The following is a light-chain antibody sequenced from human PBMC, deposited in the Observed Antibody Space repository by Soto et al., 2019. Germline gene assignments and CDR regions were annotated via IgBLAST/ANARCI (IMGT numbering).Light chain of an antibody. CDR2: KAS. J-gene: IGKJ1*01. CDR3: QQYNSLPT. Sequence: DIQMTQSPSTLSASVGDRVTITCRASHSISSWLAWYQQKPGKAPKLLIYKASSLESGVPSRFSGSGSGTEFTLTISSLQPDDFATYYCQQYNSLPTFGQGTKVEIK. V-gene: IGKV1-5*03. CDR1: HSISSW.